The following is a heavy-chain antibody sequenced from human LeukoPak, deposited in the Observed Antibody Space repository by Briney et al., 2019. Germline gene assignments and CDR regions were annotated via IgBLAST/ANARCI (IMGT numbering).Heavy chain of an antibody. CDR2: INWNGDST. CDR3: ARPGYSTDWGRFDP. D-gene: IGHD6-19*01. Sequence: GGSLRPSCAASGFTFGDYGMSWVRQGPGKGLEWVSGINWNGDSTGYADSVKGRFTISRDNAKNTLYLQMNSLRAEDTALYYCARPGYSTDWGRFDPWGQGTLVTVSS. J-gene: IGHJ5*02. V-gene: IGHV3-20*04. CDR1: GFTFGDYG.